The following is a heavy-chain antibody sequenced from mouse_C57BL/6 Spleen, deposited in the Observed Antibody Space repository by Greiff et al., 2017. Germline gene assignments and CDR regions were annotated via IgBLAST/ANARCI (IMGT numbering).Heavy chain of an antibody. Sequence: VQLQQPGAELVKPGASVKLSCKASGYTFTSYWMHWVKQRPGQGLEWIGMIHPNSGSTNYNEKFKSKATLTVDKSSSTAYMQLSSLTSEDSAVYYCARNGYSYYYAMDYWGQGTSVTVSS. V-gene: IGHV1-64*01. CDR3: ARNGYSYYYAMDY. D-gene: IGHD2-3*01. CDR1: GYTFTSYW. CDR2: IHPNSGST. J-gene: IGHJ4*01.